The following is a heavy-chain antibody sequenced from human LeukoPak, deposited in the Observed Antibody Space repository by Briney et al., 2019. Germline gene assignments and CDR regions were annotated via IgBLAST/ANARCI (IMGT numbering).Heavy chain of an antibody. CDR3: ARELGYDAFDI. CDR2: IYYSGST. CDR1: GGSISSYY. J-gene: IGHJ3*02. D-gene: IGHD7-27*01. V-gene: IGHV4-59*12. Sequence: SETLSLTCTVSGGSISSYYWSWIRQPPGKGLEWIGYIYYSGSTNYNPSLKSRVAISIDRSRNQFSLRLSSVTAADTAVYYCARELGYDAFDIWGQGTMVTVSS.